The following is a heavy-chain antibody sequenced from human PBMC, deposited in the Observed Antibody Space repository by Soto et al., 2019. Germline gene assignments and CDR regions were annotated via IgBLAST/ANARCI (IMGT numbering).Heavy chain of an antibody. CDR1: GYTFTNFG. Sequence: QVQLVQSGAEVKKPGASVKVSCKTSGYTFTNFGISWVRQAPGQGLEGMGWISTYNGNTNYAQKFQGSVTITTDTSTSKAYMELRSVRSDDTAVYYSARGGTPIDYWGQGTLVTVSS. D-gene: IGHD3-16*01. CDR3: ARGGTPIDY. J-gene: IGHJ4*02. CDR2: ISTYNGNT. V-gene: IGHV1-18*01.